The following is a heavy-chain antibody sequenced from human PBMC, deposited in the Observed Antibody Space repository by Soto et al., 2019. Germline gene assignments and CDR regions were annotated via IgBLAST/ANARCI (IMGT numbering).Heavy chain of an antibody. V-gene: IGHV3-21*01. CDR3: ARGRQQGGMVRGRDAFDI. CDR2: ISSSSSYI. D-gene: IGHD3-10*01. J-gene: IGHJ3*02. CDR1: GFTFSSYS. Sequence: GSLRLSCAASGFTFSSYSMNWVSQAPGKGLEWVSSISSSSSYIYYADSVKGRFTISRDNAKNSLYLQMNSLRAEDTAVYYCARGRQQGGMVRGRDAFDIWGQGTMVTVSS.